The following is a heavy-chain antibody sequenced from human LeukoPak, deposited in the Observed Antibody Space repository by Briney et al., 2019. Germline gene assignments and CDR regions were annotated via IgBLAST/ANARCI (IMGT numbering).Heavy chain of an antibody. CDR2: ISGSGGSV. CDR3: AKCSGTYAYDVFDI. Sequence: GGSLRLSCAASGFTFSNYAMTWVRQAPGKGLEWVAGISGSGGSVYYADSVKGLLTISRDNPRKTLYLQMNSLRAEDTAVYYCAKCSGTYAYDVFDIWGQGTTVTVSS. D-gene: IGHD3-10*02. V-gene: IGHV3-23*01. CDR1: GFTFSNYA. J-gene: IGHJ3*02.